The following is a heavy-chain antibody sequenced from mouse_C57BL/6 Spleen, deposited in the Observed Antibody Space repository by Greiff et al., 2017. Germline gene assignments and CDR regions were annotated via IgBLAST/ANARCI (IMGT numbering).Heavy chain of an antibody. Sequence: DVKLVESGGGLVKPGGSLKLSCAASGFTFSDYGMHWVRQAPEKGLEWVAYISSGSSTIYYADTVKGRFTIYRDNAKNTLFLQMTSLRSEDTAMYYCARPGYYGSSPMDYGGQGTSVTVSS. CDR2: ISSGSSTI. D-gene: IGHD1-1*01. CDR1: GFTFSDYG. J-gene: IGHJ4*01. CDR3: ARPGYYGSSPMDY. V-gene: IGHV5-17*01.